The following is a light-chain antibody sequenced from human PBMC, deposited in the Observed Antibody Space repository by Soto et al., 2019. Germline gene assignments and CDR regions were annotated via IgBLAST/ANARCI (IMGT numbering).Light chain of an antibody. CDR2: EVS. V-gene: IGLV2-8*01. CDR3: ISYAGIDILV. J-gene: IGLJ2*01. CDR1: SSDVGGYNY. Sequence: QSVLTQPASVSGSPGQSITISCTGTSSDVGGYNYVSWYQQHPGKAPKLMIYEVSNRPSGVPDRFSASKSGTTASLTVSGLQDEDEADYYCISYAGIDILVFGGGTQLTVL.